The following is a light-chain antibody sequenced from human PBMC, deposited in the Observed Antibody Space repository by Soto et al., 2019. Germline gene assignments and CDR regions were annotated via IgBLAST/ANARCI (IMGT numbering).Light chain of an antibody. Sequence: QSVLTQPASVSGSPGQSITISCTGTSSDVGSYNLVSWYQQHPGKAPKLMIYEGSKRPSGVSNRSSGSKSGNTASLTISGLQAEDEADYYCCSYAGSSTYVFGTGTQLTVL. CDR3: CSYAGSSTYV. J-gene: IGLJ1*01. V-gene: IGLV2-23*01. CDR2: EGS. CDR1: SSDVGSYNL.